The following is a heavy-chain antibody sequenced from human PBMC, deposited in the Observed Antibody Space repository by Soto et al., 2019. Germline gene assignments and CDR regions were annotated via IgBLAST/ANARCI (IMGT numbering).Heavy chain of an antibody. CDR2: FDPEDGET. CDR3: ATASHRGWYTDY. J-gene: IGHJ6*02. D-gene: IGHD6-19*01. CDR1: GYTLTELS. V-gene: IGHV1-24*01. Sequence: ASVKVSCKVAGYTLTELSMHWVRQAPGKGLEWMGGFDPEDGETIYAQKFQGRVTMTEDTSTDTAYMELSSLRSEDTAVYYCATASHRGWYTDYWGQGTTVTVSS.